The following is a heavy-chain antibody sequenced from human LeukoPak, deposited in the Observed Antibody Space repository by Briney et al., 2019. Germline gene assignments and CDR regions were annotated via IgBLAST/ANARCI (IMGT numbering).Heavy chain of an antibody. D-gene: IGHD3-10*02. CDR1: GFTFSSYE. CDR2: ISSSGITI. J-gene: IGHJ6*04. CDR3: AELGITMIGGV. V-gene: IGHV3-48*03. Sequence: PGGSLSLFCAASGFTFSSYEMNWARQAPGEGLEWVSYISSSGITIYYADSVTVRFTISRDNAKNSLYLQMNSLRAEDTAVYYCAELGITMIGGVWGKGTAVTISS.